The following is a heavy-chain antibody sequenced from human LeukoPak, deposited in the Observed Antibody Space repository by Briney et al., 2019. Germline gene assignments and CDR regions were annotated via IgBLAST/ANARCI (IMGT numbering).Heavy chain of an antibody. CDR3: ARAPGSSLRGYYYYYMDV. D-gene: IGHD3-10*01. CDR1: GFTFVDYG. CDR2: INWNAANT. Sequence: VGSLRLSCAASGFTFVDYGMSWVRQAAGKGLEWVSGINWNAANTGYADSVKGRFTISRDNVKNSLYLQMNSLRAEDTALYYCARAPGSSLRGYYYYYMDVWGKGTTVTVSS. J-gene: IGHJ6*03. V-gene: IGHV3-20*04.